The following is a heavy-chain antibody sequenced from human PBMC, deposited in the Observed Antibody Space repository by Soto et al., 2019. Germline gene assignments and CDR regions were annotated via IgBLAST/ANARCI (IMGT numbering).Heavy chain of an antibody. CDR1: GYTFTHYA. CDR2: INAGHGTT. V-gene: IGHV1-3*01. D-gene: IGHD3-10*01. J-gene: IGHJ4*02. Sequence: QVRLVQSGAEVKKPGASVEISCKASGYTFTHYAIHWVRQAPGERLEGMGWINAGHGTTKYSQKFQGRVTITRDTSANVAYMELTRLESEESAGYYCARSPYSGSYYGYFDYWGQGTLVTVSS. CDR3: ARSPYSGSYYGYFDY.